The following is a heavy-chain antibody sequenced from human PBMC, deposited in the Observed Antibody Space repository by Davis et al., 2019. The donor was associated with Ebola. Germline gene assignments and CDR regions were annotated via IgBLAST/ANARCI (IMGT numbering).Heavy chain of an antibody. D-gene: IGHD4-11*01. Sequence: SETLSLTCSVSGASTTGYYWSWIRQPPGKGLEWIGEINHSGSTNYNPSLKSRVTISVDTSKNQFSLKLSSVTAADTAVYYCARSTGYYFDYWGQGTLVTVSS. V-gene: IGHV4-34*01. CDR1: GASTTGYY. CDR2: INHSGST. CDR3: ARSTGYYFDY. J-gene: IGHJ4*02.